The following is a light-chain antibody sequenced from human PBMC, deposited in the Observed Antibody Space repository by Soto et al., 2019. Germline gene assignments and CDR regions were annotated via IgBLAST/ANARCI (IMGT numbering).Light chain of an antibody. CDR3: LLSYPTNRV. V-gene: IGLV7-46*01. J-gene: IGLJ2*01. CDR2: ETS. CDR1: TGAVTSGHY. Sequence: QAVVTQEPSLTVSPGGTVTLTCASSTGAVTSGHYPYWFQQKPGQAPRTLIYETSTKQSWTPARFSGSLLGGKAVLTLSGAHPEDEAEYYCLLSYPTNRVFGGGTKVTV.